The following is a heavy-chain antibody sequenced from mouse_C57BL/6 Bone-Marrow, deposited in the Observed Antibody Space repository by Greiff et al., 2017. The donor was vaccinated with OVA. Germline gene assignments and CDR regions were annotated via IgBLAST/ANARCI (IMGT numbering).Heavy chain of an antibody. CDR2: IYPGSGNT. V-gene: IGHV1-66*01. CDR3: VLYYYGSSYGYFDV. D-gene: IGHD1-1*01. J-gene: IGHJ1*03. Sequence: QVQLQQSGPELVKPGASVKISCKASGYSFTSYYIHWVKQRPGQGLEWIGWIYPGSGNTKYNEKFKGKATQTADTSSNTAYLQLSSLTSEDTAVYYCVLYYYGSSYGYFDVWGTGTTVTVSS. CDR1: GYSFTSYY.